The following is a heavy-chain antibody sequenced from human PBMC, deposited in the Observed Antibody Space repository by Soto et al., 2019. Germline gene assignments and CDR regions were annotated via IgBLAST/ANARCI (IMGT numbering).Heavy chain of an antibody. J-gene: IGHJ4*02. CDR3: ATWRSYSGSYCFDY. CDR1: GGTSHTYT. D-gene: IGHD1-26*01. CDR2: IIPKYDSV. Sequence: QVQLVQSGAEVKKPGSSVKVSCEAFGGTSHTYTINWVRQAPGQGLDWIGQIIPKYDSVNYAQSFQGRVTISADKSTNTAYMELSSLRSEAMALYYCATWRSYSGSYCFDYWGQGTLVSVSS. V-gene: IGHV1-69*06.